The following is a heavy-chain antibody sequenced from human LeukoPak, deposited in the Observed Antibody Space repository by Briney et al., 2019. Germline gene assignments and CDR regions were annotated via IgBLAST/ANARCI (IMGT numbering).Heavy chain of an antibody. D-gene: IGHD6-13*01. CDR1: GYSISSSYY. CDR2: IYTSGST. CDR3: ARVGSSSWSYYYYYYYMDV. J-gene: IGHJ6*03. Sequence: SETLSLTCTVSGYSISSSYYWSWIRQPAGKGLEWIGRIYTSGSTNYNPSLKSRVTMSVDTSKNQFSLKLSSVTAADTAVYYCARVGSSSWSYYYYYYYMDVWGKGTTVTISS. V-gene: IGHV4-4*07.